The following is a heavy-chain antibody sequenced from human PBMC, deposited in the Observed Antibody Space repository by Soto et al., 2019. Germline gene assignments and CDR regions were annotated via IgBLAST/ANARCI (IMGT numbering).Heavy chain of an antibody. CDR3: ASPRGGDVALAHDAFDI. CDR2: IIPILGIA. CDR1: GGTFSSYT. J-gene: IGHJ3*02. V-gene: IGHV1-69*02. D-gene: IGHD3-16*01. Sequence: ASVKVSCKASGGTFSSYTISWVRQAPGQGLEWMGRIIPILGIANYAQKFQGRVTITADKSTSTAYMELSSLRSEDTAVYYCASPRGGDVALAHDAFDIWGRGTMVT.